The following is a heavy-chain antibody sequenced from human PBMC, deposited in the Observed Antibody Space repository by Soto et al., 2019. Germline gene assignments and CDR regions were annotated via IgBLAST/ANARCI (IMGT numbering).Heavy chain of an antibody. CDR3: AKNSATDPTYDY. CDR2: ISADAANT. CDR1: GVPFSSCP. J-gene: IGHJ4*02. D-gene: IGHD3-10*01. Sequence: GGSLRLSSASSGVPFSSCPMTWVRQAPGKGLEWVSGISADAANTAYADSVKGRFIISRDNSKNVLYLQMNSLIADDTAVYFCAKNSATDPTYDYWGQGTLVTVSS. V-gene: IGHV3-23*01.